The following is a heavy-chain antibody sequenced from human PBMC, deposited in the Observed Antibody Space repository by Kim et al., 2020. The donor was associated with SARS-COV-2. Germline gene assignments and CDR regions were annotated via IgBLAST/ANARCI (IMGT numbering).Heavy chain of an antibody. V-gene: IGHV1-24*01. J-gene: IGHJ5*02. CDR3: ATKGYREASRLFDP. D-gene: IGHD1-1*01. Sequence: QTFQGRVTVTEDTATDKAYMELSSLKSEDTAVYYCATKGYREASRLFDPWGQGTLVTVSS.